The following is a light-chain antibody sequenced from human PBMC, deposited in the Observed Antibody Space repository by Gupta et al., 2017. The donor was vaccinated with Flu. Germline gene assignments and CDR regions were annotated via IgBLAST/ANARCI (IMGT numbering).Light chain of an antibody. CDR3: QQYDNLPPHT. CDR2: DAS. V-gene: IGKV1-33*01. Sequence: DIQMTQSPSSLSASVGDRVTITCRASQDIRKYLNWYQQKPGKAPKLLIYDASNWETGVPSRFSGSGTGTDFTFTITSLQPEDVATYYCQQYDNLPPHTFGQGTKVEI. J-gene: IGKJ2*01. CDR1: QDIRKY.